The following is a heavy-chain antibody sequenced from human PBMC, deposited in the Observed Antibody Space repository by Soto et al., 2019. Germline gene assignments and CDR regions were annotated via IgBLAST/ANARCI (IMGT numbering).Heavy chain of an antibody. J-gene: IGHJ5*01. D-gene: IGHD6-19*01. CDR3: ARSVAVAPLDS. Sequence: QVQLAESGGGVVQPGRSLRLSCAASGFTLSSYSMHWVRQAPGKGLEWVALISYDGNKKFYEDSVKGRFNISRDTSKNSLYLQMNSLRLEDTALYYCARSVAVAPLDSWGHGTLVTVSS. CDR1: GFTLSSYS. CDR2: ISYDGNKK. V-gene: IGHV3-30*04.